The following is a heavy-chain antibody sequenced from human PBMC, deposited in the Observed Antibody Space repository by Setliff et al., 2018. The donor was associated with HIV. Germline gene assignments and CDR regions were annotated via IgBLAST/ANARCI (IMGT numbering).Heavy chain of an antibody. D-gene: IGHD3-10*01. CDR1: GGSLSGYY. CDR2: VNQDGTT. Sequence: SETLSLTCAIYGGSLSGYYWSWIRQAPGKGLEWVAEVNQDGTTNYNPSLRSRVAMSADKSKNQFSLRLSSATAADTAIYYCARSGYISGTHYNFRRNWFDPWSQGSLVTVSS. V-gene: IGHV4-34*01. CDR3: ARSGYISGTHYNFRRNWFDP. J-gene: IGHJ5*02.